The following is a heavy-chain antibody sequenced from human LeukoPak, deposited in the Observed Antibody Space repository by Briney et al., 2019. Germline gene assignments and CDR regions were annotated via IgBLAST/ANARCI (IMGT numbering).Heavy chain of an antibody. D-gene: IGHD3-10*01. V-gene: IGHV5-51*01. J-gene: IGHJ1*01. CDR3: ATYAGTSSKYFQH. CDR2: INLGDSDT. Sequence: GESLKISCKGSGYSFTSSWIGWVRQMPGKGLEWMGIINLGDSDTRYSPSFQGQVTISADKSISTAYLQWSSLKASDTAMYYCATYAGTSSKYFQHWGQGTLVTVSS. CDR1: GYSFTSSW.